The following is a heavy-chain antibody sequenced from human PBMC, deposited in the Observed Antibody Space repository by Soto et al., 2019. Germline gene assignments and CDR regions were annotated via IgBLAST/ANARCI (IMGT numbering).Heavy chain of an antibody. CDR2: ISGSGGST. D-gene: IGHD3-22*01. CDR1: GFTFSSYA. V-gene: IGHV3-23*01. CDR3: AKEIVVGDDFRKLYGFDY. Sequence: GSLRLPCSSSGFTFSSYAVGGVRQAPGKGLEWVSAISGSGGSTYYADSVKVRFTISRDNSKNTLYLQMNRLRAEDTAVYYCAKEIVVGDDFRKLYGFDYWGQGILVTVSS. J-gene: IGHJ4*02.